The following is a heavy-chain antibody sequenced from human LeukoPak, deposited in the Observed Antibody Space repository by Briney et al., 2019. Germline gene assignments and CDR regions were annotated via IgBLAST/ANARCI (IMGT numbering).Heavy chain of an antibody. CDR3: ARVLDDAGYYAPAR. V-gene: IGHV3-23*01. D-gene: IGHD1-26*01. J-gene: IGHJ4*02. CDR1: GFIFSINA. CDR2: NRGRGGPT. Sequence: GGSLRLSCTASGFIFSINAMSWVRQTPGKGLEWVSGNRGRGGPTDYADSVKGRFTISRDNSNNTFYLHMNSLRVEDTALYYCARVLDDAGYYAPARWGQGTLVTVSS.